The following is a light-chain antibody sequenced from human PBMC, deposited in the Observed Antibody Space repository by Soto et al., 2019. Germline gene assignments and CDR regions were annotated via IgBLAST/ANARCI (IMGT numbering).Light chain of an antibody. CDR3: TSFASSSTWV. CDR2: EVS. Sequence: QSALTQPASVSGSPGQSITISCTGTSSDVGGYNYVSRFQQHPGKAPKLKIYEVSNRPSGVSNRFSGSKSGYTASLTISELQAEDEADYYCTSFASSSTWVFGGGTELPVL. V-gene: IGLV2-14*03. J-gene: IGLJ3*02. CDR1: SSDVGGYNY.